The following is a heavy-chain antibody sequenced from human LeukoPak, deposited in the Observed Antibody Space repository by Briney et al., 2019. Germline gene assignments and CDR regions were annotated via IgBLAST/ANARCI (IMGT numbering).Heavy chain of an antibody. J-gene: IGHJ4*02. D-gene: IGHD5-24*01. CDR1: GYSFTSYY. CDR2: IRPSGST. CDR3: AREGPETYYFDF. Sequence: APVKVSCKASGYSFTSYYIHWVRQAPGQGLEYMGIIRPSGSTAYAQRFQGRVTMTRDTSTSAVYVELSSLRSEDTAVYYCAREGPETYYFDFWGQGTLVTVSS. V-gene: IGHV1-46*01.